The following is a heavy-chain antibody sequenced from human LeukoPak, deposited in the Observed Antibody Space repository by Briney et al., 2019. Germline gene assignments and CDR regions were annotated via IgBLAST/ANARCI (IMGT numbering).Heavy chain of an antibody. Sequence: HPGGSLRLSCAASGFTFSSYAMSWVRQAPGKGLEWVSAISGSGGSTYYADSVKGRFTISRDNSKNTLYLQMNSLRAEDTAVYYCANARGVGYSYGFREFDYWGQGTLVTVSS. J-gene: IGHJ4*02. D-gene: IGHD5-18*01. V-gene: IGHV3-23*01. CDR1: GFTFSSYA. CDR2: ISGSGGST. CDR3: ANARGVGYSYGFREFDY.